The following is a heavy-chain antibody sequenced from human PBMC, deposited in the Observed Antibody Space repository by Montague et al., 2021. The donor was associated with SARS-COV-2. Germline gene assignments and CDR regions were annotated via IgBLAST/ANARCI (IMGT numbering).Heavy chain of an antibody. J-gene: IGHJ3*01. CDR3: ARYYVSGNYGFDL. V-gene: IGHV3-74*01. D-gene: IGHD3-10*01. CDR1: GFTFGSYW. CDR2: INSDGSNT. Sequence: SLRLSCAASGFTFGSYWMHWVRQAPGKGLVWVSRINSDGSNTNYADSVKGRFTISRDNAKNTLYLQMISLRAEDTAVYYCARYYVSGNYGFDLWGQGTMVTVSS.